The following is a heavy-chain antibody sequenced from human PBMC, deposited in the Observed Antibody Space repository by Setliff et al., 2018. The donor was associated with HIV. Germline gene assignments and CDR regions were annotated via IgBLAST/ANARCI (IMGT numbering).Heavy chain of an antibody. D-gene: IGHD2-2*01. CDR3: ARECVVPAAGRHRWFDP. CDR1: GGSISSGGYY. Sequence: PSETLSLTCTVSGGSISSGGYYWSWIRQHPGKGLEWIGYIYYSGSTYYNPSLKGLVTISVDTSKNQFSLKLSSVTAADTAVYYCARECVVPAAGRHRWFDPWGQGTLVTSPQ. J-gene: IGHJ5*02. CDR2: IYYSGST. V-gene: IGHV4-31*01.